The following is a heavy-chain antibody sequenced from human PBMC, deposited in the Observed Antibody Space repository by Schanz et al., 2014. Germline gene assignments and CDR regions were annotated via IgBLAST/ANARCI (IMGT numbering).Heavy chain of an antibody. Sequence: QLQLVQSGAEVKKPGSSVKVSCKASGGTFSSYTISWVRQAPGQGLEWMGRIIPSLGLAKYEQKFQDKVTITADTSTTTAYMELSGLRSEDTAVYYCARGPSQGYSYGHNIGAYYYGMDVWGQGTTVTVSS. J-gene: IGHJ6*02. D-gene: IGHD5-18*01. CDR2: IIPSLGLA. CDR1: GGTFSSYT. V-gene: IGHV1-69*02. CDR3: ARGPSQGYSYGHNIGAYYYGMDV.